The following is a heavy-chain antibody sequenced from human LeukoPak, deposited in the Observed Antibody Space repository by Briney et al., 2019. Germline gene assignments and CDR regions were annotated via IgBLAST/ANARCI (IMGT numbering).Heavy chain of an antibody. CDR3: AKDLVGDIVVVPAAYGHYYGMDV. Sequence: PGGSLRLSCAASGFTFSSYAMSWVRQAPGKGLEWVSAISGSGGSTYYADSVKGRFTISRDNSKNTLYLQMNSLRAEDTAVYYCAKDLVGDIVVVPAAYGHYYGMDVWGQGTTVTVSS. CDR1: GFTFSSYA. CDR2: ISGSGGST. J-gene: IGHJ6*02. D-gene: IGHD2-2*01. V-gene: IGHV3-23*01.